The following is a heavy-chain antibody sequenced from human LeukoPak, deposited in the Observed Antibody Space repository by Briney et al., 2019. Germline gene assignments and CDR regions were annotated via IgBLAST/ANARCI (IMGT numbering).Heavy chain of an antibody. V-gene: IGHV3-30*02. CDR2: IRYDGSNK. D-gene: IGHD3-3*01. CDR1: GFTSSGSG. CDR3: ARDYDFWSGYYSPTRGYFGY. J-gene: IGHJ4*02. Sequence: GGSLRLSCAVSGFTSSGSGMHWVRQAPGKGLEWVTFIRYDGSNKYYTDSVKGRFTISRDNSKNTLYLQMDSLRAEDTAVYYCARDYDFWSGYYSPTRGYFGYWGQGTLVTVSS.